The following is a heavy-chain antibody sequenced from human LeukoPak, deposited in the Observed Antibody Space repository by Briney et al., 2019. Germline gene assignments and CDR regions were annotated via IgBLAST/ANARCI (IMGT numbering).Heavy chain of an antibody. Sequence: SETLSLTCTVSGYSISSGYYWGWIRQPPGKGLEWIGSIYHSGSTYYNPSLKSRVTISVDTSKNQFSLKLSSVTAADTAVYYCATYSGSYSETFDYWGQGTLVTVSS. CDR2: IYHSGST. CDR1: GYSISSGYY. CDR3: ATYSGSYSETFDY. V-gene: IGHV4-38-2*02. J-gene: IGHJ4*02. D-gene: IGHD1-26*01.